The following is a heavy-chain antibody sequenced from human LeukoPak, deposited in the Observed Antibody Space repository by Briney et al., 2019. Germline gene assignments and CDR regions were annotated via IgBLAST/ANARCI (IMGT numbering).Heavy chain of an antibody. CDR1: GNDFSDFY. CDR2: INPHSRAT. D-gene: IGHD5/OR15-5a*01. Sequence: SVNLSFKSSGNDFSDFYFNWVRQAPGRGLEWVGWINPHSRATHYAQRFRGRVTMEASITTAYMELNSLTSDDTAIYYCVTTSVTHTRDPWGQGTLVTVSS. V-gene: IGHV1-2*02. J-gene: IGHJ5*02. CDR3: VTTSVTHTRDP.